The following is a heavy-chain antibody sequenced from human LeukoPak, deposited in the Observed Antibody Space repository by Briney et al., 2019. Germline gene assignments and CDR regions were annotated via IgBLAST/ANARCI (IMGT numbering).Heavy chain of an antibody. J-gene: IGHJ4*02. CDR2: IYSSVST. CDR3: ASVKTIAADSYYFDY. CDR1: GASISSYY. V-gene: IGHV4-59*01. D-gene: IGHD6-13*01. Sequence: SETLSLTCTVSGASISSYYWSWIRLSPGKGLEWIGTIYSSVSTSNNPSLRRRVTISVDTSKNQFSLRLSSVTAADTAVYYCASVKTIAADSYYFDYWGQGTLVTVSS.